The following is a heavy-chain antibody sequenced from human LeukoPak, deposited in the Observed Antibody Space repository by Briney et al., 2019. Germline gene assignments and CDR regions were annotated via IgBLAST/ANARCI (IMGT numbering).Heavy chain of an antibody. D-gene: IGHD3-22*01. CDR3: AREKYYYDSSGYSWFDP. J-gene: IGHJ5*02. CDR2: IYYSGST. Sequence: PSETLSLTCTVSGGSISSGGYYWSWIRQHPGKGLEWIGYIYYSGSTYYNPPLKSRVTRSVDTSKNQFSLKLSSVTAADTAVYYCAREKYYYDSSGYSWFDPWGQGTLVTVSS. CDR1: GGSISSGGYY. V-gene: IGHV4-31*03.